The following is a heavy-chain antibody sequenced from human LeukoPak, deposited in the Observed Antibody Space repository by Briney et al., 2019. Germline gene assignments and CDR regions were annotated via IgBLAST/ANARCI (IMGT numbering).Heavy chain of an antibody. J-gene: IGHJ4*02. CDR2: IYYSGST. Sequence: SETLSLTCTVSGGSIRSGSHYWVWIRQPPGKGLEWIGSIYYSGSTYYNSSLENRVTISIDTSKNHFSLRLRSLSAADTAVYYCARGGTYGSGRNQHTTLDYWGQGTLVTVSS. V-gene: IGHV4-39*02. D-gene: IGHD3-10*01. CDR3: ARGGTYGSGRNQHTTLDY. CDR1: GGSIRSGSHY.